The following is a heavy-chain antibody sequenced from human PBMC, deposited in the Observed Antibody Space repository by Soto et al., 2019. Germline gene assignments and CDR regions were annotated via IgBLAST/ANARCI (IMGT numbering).Heavy chain of an antibody. V-gene: IGHV1-18*01. CDR3: ARGAAVNYSPGMDV. CDR1: GYTFTSYG. J-gene: IGHJ6*02. CDR2: ISAYNGKT. Sequence: QVQLVQSGGEVKKPGASVKLSCTASGYTFTSYGISWVRQAPGQGLEWMGWISAYNGKTNYAQNAQGRVTMTTDTSTSTAYMDLRRLRSDDTAVYYCARGAAVNYSPGMDVWGQGTTVTVSS.